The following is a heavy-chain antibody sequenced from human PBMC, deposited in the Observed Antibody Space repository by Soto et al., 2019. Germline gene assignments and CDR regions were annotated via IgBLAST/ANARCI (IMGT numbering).Heavy chain of an antibody. V-gene: IGHV4-31*03. CDR1: GGSISSGGYY. D-gene: IGHD5-18*01. J-gene: IGHJ6*02. CDR3: ARDSVDTAMVMGYYYYGMDV. CDR2: IYYSGST. Sequence: SETLSLTCTVSGGSISSGGYYWSWIRQHPGKGLEWIGYIYYSGSTYYNPSLKSRVTISVDTSKNQFSLKLSPVTAADTAVYYCARDSVDTAMVMGYYYYGMDVWGQGTTVTVSS.